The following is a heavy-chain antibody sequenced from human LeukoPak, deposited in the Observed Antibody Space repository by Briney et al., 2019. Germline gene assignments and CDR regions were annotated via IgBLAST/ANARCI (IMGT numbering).Heavy chain of an antibody. Sequence: SETLSLTCAVYGGSFSGYYWSWIRQPPGKGLEWIGEINHSGSTNYNPSLKSRVTISVDTSKNQFSLKLSSVTAADTAAYYCARGRYYYDSSGRGAGDFDYWGQGTLVTVSS. CDR2: INHSGST. J-gene: IGHJ4*02. D-gene: IGHD3-22*01. V-gene: IGHV4-34*01. CDR1: GGSFSGYY. CDR3: ARGRYYYDSSGRGAGDFDY.